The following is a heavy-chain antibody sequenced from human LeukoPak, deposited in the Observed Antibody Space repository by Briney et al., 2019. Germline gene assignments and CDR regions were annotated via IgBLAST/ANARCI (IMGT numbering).Heavy chain of an antibody. J-gene: IGHJ3*02. CDR2: IYYSGST. CDR3: AKYGYNYAFDI. CDR1: GGSISPYY. Sequence: SETLSLTCTVSGGSISPYYWSWIRQPPGKGLEWIGYIYYSGSTNYNPSPKSRVIISVDTSKNQFSLKLSSVTAADTAVYYCAKYGYNYAFDIWGQGTMVTVSS. V-gene: IGHV4-59*01. D-gene: IGHD5-24*01.